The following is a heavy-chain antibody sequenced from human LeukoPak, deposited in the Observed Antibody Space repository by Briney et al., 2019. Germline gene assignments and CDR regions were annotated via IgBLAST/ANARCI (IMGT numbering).Heavy chain of an antibody. D-gene: IGHD3-9*01. CDR2: ISSSSSYI. CDR3: AKKYYDILTGYYVQYSAMDV. V-gene: IGHV3-21*01. CDR1: GFTFSSYS. J-gene: IGHJ6*02. Sequence: GGSLRLSCAASGFTFSSYSMTWVRQAPGKGLEWVSSISSSSSYIYYADSVKGRFTISRDNAKNSLYLQMNSLRAEDTAVYYCAKKYYDILTGYYVQYSAMDVWGQGTTVTVSS.